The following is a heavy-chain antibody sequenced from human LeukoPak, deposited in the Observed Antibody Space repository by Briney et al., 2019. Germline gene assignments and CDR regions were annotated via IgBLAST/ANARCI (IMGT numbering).Heavy chain of an antibody. Sequence: PGGSLRLSCAASGFTFRSYGMHWVRQAPGKGLEWVTFIRNDGTTKYYADSVKGRFTISRDNSKNTLYLQMNSLRAEDTAVYYCARDGGGSYSIDYWGQGTLVTVSS. D-gene: IGHD1-26*01. V-gene: IGHV3-30*02. J-gene: IGHJ4*02. CDR2: IRNDGTTK. CDR1: GFTFRSYG. CDR3: ARDGGGSYSIDY.